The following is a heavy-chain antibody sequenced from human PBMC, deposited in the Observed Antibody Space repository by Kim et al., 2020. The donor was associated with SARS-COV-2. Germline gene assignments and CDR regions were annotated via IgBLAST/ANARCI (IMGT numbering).Heavy chain of an antibody. V-gene: IGHV3-23*01. Sequence: RFTISRDNSKNTLYLQMNSLRAEDTAVYYCAKDLVSIAAAADYYYYGMDVWGQGTTVTVSS. J-gene: IGHJ6*02. CDR3: AKDLVSIAAAADYYYYGMDV. D-gene: IGHD6-13*01.